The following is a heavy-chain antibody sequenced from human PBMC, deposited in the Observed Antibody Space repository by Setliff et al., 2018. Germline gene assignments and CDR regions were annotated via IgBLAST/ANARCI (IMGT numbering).Heavy chain of an antibody. Sequence: ASVKVSCKASGNTFTGYYIHWVRQAPGQGLEWMGWINPHSGGTNFPQTFQGRVTMTRDTSISTAYMELRRLKSDDTAVYYCARGEHIVSGDFYHYIDVWGKGTTVTVSS. V-gene: IGHV1-2*02. D-gene: IGHD2-15*01. CDR1: GNTFTGYY. CDR2: INPHSGGT. J-gene: IGHJ6*03. CDR3: ARGEHIVSGDFYHYIDV.